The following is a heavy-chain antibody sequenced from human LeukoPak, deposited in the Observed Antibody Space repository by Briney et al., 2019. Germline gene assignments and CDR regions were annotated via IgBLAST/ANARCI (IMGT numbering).Heavy chain of an antibody. V-gene: IGHV4-59*08. J-gene: IGHJ6*02. Sequence: SETLSLTCTVSGGSISSYYWSWIRQPPGKGLEWIGYIYYSGSTNYNPSLKSRVTISVDTSKNQFSLKLSSVTAADTDVYYCARQPTYSGYAQLGMDVWGQGTTVTVSS. CDR3: ARQPTYSGYAQLGMDV. CDR2: IYYSGST. CDR1: GGSISSYY. D-gene: IGHD5-12*01.